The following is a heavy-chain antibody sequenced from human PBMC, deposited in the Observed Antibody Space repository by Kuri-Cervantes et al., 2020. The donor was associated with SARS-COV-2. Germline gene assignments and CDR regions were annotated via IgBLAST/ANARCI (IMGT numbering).Heavy chain of an antibody. D-gene: IGHD3-3*01. V-gene: IGHV1-8*02. CDR2: MNPNGGNT. J-gene: IGHJ5*02. CDR1: GYTFTSYD. Sequence: ASVKVSCKASGYTFTSYDINWVRQATGQGLEWMGWMNPNGGNTGYAQKFQGRVTMTRNTSISTAYMELSSLRSEDTAVYYCARVHDFWSGYYTSWGQGTLVTVSS. CDR3: ARVHDFWSGYYTS.